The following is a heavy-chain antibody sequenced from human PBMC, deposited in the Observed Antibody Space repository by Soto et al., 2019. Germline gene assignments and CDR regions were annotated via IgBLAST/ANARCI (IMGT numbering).Heavy chain of an antibody. D-gene: IGHD4-17*01. CDR2: ISYDGSNK. CDR1: GFTFSSYG. V-gene: IGHV3-30*18. CDR3: AKDGHRGTTDAFDI. J-gene: IGHJ3*02. Sequence: GGSLRLSCAASGFTFSSYGMHWVRQAPGKGLEWVAVISYDGSNKYYADSVKGRFTISRDNSKNTLYLQMNSLRAEDTAVYYCAKDGHRGTTDAFDIWGQGTMVTVSS.